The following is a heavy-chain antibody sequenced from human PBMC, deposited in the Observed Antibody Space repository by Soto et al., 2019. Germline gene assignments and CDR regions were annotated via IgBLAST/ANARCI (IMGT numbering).Heavy chain of an antibody. J-gene: IGHJ5*02. CDR3: ARARYSRPDWFDP. Sequence: PGGSLRLSCAASGFTFSSYSMNWVRQAPGQGLECVSYISSSSSTIYYADSVKGRFTISRDNAKILLYLQMNSLRAEDTAVYYCARARYSRPDWFDPWGQGTLVTVSS. CDR2: ISSSSSTI. V-gene: IGHV3-48*01. CDR1: GFTFSSYS. D-gene: IGHD6-13*01.